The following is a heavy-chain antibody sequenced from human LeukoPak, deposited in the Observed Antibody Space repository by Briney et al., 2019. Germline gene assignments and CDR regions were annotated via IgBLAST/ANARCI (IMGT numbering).Heavy chain of an antibody. J-gene: IGHJ3*02. D-gene: IGHD1-26*01. CDR3: TRGGGAFDI. Sequence: GGSLRLSCTSSGFTVSSTYISWVRQAPGKGLEWVGRIKGKTDGGTTDYAAPVKGRFAISRVDSKTTLHLQMNSLKTEDTAVYFCTRGGGAFDIWGQGTKVTVSS. CDR2: IKGKTDGGTT. CDR1: GFTVSSTY. V-gene: IGHV3-15*01.